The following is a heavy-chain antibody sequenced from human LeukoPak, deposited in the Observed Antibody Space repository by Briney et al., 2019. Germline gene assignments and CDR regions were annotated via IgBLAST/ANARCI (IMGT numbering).Heavy chain of an antibody. CDR2: SNPNSGGT. Sequence: ASVKVSCKASGYMFSGYYMHWVRQAPGQGLEWMGWSNPNSGGTNYAQKFQGRVTMTRDTSISTAYMELSRLRSDDTAVYYCARDLSNVITFGGVIAYWGQGTLVTVSS. CDR1: GYMFSGYY. CDR3: ARDLSNVITFGGVIAY. D-gene: IGHD3-16*02. V-gene: IGHV1-2*02. J-gene: IGHJ4*02.